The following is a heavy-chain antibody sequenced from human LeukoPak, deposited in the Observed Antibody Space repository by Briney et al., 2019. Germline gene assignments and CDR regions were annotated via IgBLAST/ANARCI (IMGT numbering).Heavy chain of an antibody. J-gene: IGHJ4*02. D-gene: IGHD3-3*01. V-gene: IGHV3-48*02. CDR1: GFTFSSYA. CDR2: ISSSSSTI. CDR3: ARDSRTTIFGVVIPFDY. Sequence: GGSLRLSCAASGFTFSSYAMSWVRQAPGKGLEWVSYISSSSSTIYYADSVKGRVTISRDNAKNSLYLQMNSLRDEDTAVYYCARDSRTTIFGVVIPFDYWGQGTLVTVSS.